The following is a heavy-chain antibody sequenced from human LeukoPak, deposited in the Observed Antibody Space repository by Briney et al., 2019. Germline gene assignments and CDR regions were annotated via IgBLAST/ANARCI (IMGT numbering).Heavy chain of an antibody. D-gene: IGHD2-15*01. Sequence: GRSLRLSCVGSGFNFDEYAMHWVRQPPGKGLEWVSGISSNSDDIGYADSVKGRFTISRDSAKKPLYLQMNSLRAEDTALYYCAKDRYCTSSSCPIDYWGRGTLVTVSS. CDR2: ISSNSDDI. J-gene: IGHJ4*02. V-gene: IGHV3-9*01. CDR3: AKDRYCTSSSCPIDY. CDR1: GFNFDEYA.